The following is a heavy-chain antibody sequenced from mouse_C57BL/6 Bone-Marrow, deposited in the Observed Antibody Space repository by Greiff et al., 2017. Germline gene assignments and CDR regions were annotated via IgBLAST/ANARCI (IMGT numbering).Heavy chain of an antibody. CDR2: IDPSDSET. Sequence: QVQLKQSGAELVRPGSSVKLSCKASGYTFTSYWMHWVKQRPIQGLEWIGNIDPSDSETHYNQKFKDKATLTVDKSSSTAYMQLSSLTSEDSAVYYCARSVVTIPSTSAWFAYWGQGTLVTVSA. V-gene: IGHV1-52*01. J-gene: IGHJ3*01. CDR3: ARSVVTIPSTSAWFAY. CDR1: GYTFTSYW. D-gene: IGHD2-12*01.